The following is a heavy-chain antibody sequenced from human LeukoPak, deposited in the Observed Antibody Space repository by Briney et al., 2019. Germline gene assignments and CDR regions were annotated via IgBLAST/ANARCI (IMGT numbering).Heavy chain of an antibody. CDR2: INPNTGGT. Sequence: ASVEVSCKASGYTFTGYYVHWVRQAPGQGLEWMGWINPNTGGTNYAQKFQGRVTLTRDTSISTAHMELSSLRSDDTSVYYCARVRITILHDAFDIWGQGTVVTVSS. CDR3: ARVRITILHDAFDI. V-gene: IGHV1-2*02. D-gene: IGHD5-24*01. CDR1: GYTFTGYY. J-gene: IGHJ3*02.